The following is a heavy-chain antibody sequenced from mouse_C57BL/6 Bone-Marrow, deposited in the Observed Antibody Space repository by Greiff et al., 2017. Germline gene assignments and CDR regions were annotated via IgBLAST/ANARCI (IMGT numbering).Heavy chain of an antibody. CDR3: TRRRPRYDYGAD. V-gene: IGHV1-15*01. CDR2: IDPETVGT. Sequence: QVQLQQSGAELVRPGASVTLSCKASGYTFTDYEMHWVKQTPVHGLEWIGAIDPETVGTAYNQKFKGKAILTADNSSSTAYMELRSLTSEDAAVYYCTRRRPRYDYGADGGQGTLVTVTA. CDR1: GYTFTDYE. D-gene: IGHD2-4*01. J-gene: IGHJ3*01.